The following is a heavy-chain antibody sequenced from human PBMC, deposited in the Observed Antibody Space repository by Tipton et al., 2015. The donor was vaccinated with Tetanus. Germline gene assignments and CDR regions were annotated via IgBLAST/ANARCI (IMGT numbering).Heavy chain of an antibody. CDR1: GGSVSSGTYY. CDR2: IYYTGST. J-gene: IGHJ1*01. V-gene: IGHV4-61*01. D-gene: IGHD3-3*01. CDR3: ARTSGYMYSDA. Sequence: TLSLTCTVSGGSVSSGTYYWSWIRQPPGKGLAWSGYIYYTGSTNYNPSLKSRVTISIDTSKNQLSLKLSSEPAADTAVYDCARTSGYMYSDAWGRGTPVTV.